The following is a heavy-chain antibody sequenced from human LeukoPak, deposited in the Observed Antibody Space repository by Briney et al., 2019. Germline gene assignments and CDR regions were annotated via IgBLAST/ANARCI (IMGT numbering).Heavy chain of an antibody. D-gene: IGHD6-6*01. CDR1: GGSFTGYY. J-gene: IGHJ4*02. Sequence: PSETLSLTCAVYGGSFTGYYWSWIRQTPGKGLEWIGEINHSGSTNDNPSLKSRVTISVDTSKNQFSLKLSSVTAADTAVYYCARYGSSVGLDYWGQGTLVTVSS. V-gene: IGHV4-34*01. CDR3: ARYGSSVGLDY. CDR2: INHSGST.